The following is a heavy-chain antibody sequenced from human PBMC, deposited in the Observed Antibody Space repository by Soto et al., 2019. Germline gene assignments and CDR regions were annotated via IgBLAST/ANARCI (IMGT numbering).Heavy chain of an antibody. J-gene: IGHJ4*02. Sequence: PGGSLRLSCAASGFTVSSNYMSWVRQPPGKGLEWVSVIYSGGSTYYADSVKGRFTISRDNSKNTLYLQMNSLRAEDTAVYYCARGFDYYDSSGYYVFDYWGQGTLVTVSS. CDR3: ARGFDYYDSSGYYVFDY. CDR1: GFTVSSNY. CDR2: IYSGGST. V-gene: IGHV3-53*01. D-gene: IGHD3-22*01.